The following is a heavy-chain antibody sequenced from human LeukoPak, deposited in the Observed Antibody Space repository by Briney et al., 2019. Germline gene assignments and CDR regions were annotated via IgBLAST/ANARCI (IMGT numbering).Heavy chain of an antibody. V-gene: IGHV1-8*01. CDR3: ARGRYDFWSGYPSDY. Sequence: GASVKVSCKASGYTFTSYDINWVRQATGQGLEWMGWMNPNSGNTGYAQKFQGRATMTRNTSISTAYMELSSLRSEDTAVYYCARGRYDFWSGYPSDYWGQGTLVTVSS. D-gene: IGHD3-3*01. CDR2: MNPNSGNT. CDR1: GYTFTSYD. J-gene: IGHJ4*02.